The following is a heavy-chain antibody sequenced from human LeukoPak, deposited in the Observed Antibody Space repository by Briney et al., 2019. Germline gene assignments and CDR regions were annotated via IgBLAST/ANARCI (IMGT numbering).Heavy chain of an antibody. CDR3: AKGEKKWLARQPNY. D-gene: IGHD6-19*01. CDR2: IGWNSGSI. Sequence: GGSLRLSCAASGFTFDDYAMHWVRQAPGKGLEWVLGIGWNSGSIGYADSVKGRFTISRDNANNSLFLQMNSLRAEDTALYYCAKGEKKWLARQPNYWGQGTLVTVSS. V-gene: IGHV3-9*01. CDR1: GFTFDDYA. J-gene: IGHJ4*02.